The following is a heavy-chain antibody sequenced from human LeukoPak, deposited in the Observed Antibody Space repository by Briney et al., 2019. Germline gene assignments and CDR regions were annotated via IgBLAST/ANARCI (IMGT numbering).Heavy chain of an antibody. V-gene: IGHV3-23*01. CDR1: GFTFRSFA. Sequence: GGPLGPSWEPSGFTFRSFALGGFRRPPGRGRGWVSTISGGGGSTYHADSVKGRFTISRDNSKNTLYLQMNSLRAEDTAVYYCAKDRAAGTFFDYWGQGTLVTVSS. CDR2: ISGGGGST. CDR3: AKDRAAGTFFDY. J-gene: IGHJ4*02. D-gene: IGHD6-13*01.